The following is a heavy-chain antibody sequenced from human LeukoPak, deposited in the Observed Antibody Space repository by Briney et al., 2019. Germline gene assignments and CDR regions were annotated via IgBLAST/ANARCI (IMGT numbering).Heavy chain of an antibody. CDR3: AKDRTGLWFGELDY. D-gene: IGHD3-10*01. CDR1: GFTFSSYG. Sequence: PGGSLRLSCAASGFTFSSYGMHWVRQAPGKGLEWVAFIRYDGSNKYYADSVKGRFTISRDNSKNTLYLQMNSLRAEDTAVYYCAKDRTGLWFGELDYWGQGTLVTVSS. V-gene: IGHV3-30*02. CDR2: IRYDGSNK. J-gene: IGHJ4*02.